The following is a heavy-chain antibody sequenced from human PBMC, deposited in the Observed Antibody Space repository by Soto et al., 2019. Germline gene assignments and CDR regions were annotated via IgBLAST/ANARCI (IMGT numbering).Heavy chain of an antibody. V-gene: IGHV1-18*04. J-gene: IGHJ4*02. D-gene: IGHD6-19*01. CDR1: GYTFSSNG. CDR2: ISTLSGNA. CDR3: ARLHGYSSGWYDY. Sequence: QVQLVQSGAEVKKPGASVKVSCKASGYTFSSNGVSWVRQAPGQGLEWMGWISTLSGNAHYAQKFQGRVTMTTATSTTKAYMELTSMSSDDTAVYYCARLHGYSSGWYDYWGQGTLVTVSS.